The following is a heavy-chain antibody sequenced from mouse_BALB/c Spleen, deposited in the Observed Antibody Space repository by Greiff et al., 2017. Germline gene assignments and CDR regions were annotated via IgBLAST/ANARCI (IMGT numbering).Heavy chain of an antibody. D-gene: IGHD2-2*01. CDR1: GFTFSSYG. Sequence: EVKLVESGGDLVKPGGSLKLSCAASGFTFSSYGMSWVRQTPDKRLEWVATISSGGSYTYYPDSVKGRFTISRDNAKNTLYLQMSSLKSEDTAMYYCARHEVWLLYYFDYWGQGTTLTVSS. CDR3: ARHEVWLLYYFDY. J-gene: IGHJ2*01. V-gene: IGHV5-6*01. CDR2: ISSGGSYT.